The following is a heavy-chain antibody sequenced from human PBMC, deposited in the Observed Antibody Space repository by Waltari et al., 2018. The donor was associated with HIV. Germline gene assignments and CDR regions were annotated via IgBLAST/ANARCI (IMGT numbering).Heavy chain of an antibody. Sequence: EVQLVESGGGLVQPGGSLRLSCAASGFTFSSYWMHWVRQVPGKGLVWVSRINSDGSSTTYADSVKGRFTISRDNAKNTLYLQMNSLRAEDTAVYYCARDPSPYCGGDCYPSLGGQGTLVTVSS. CDR2: INSDGSST. V-gene: IGHV3-74*01. CDR1: GFTFSSYW. CDR3: ARDPSPYCGGDCYPSL. D-gene: IGHD2-21*01. J-gene: IGHJ4*02.